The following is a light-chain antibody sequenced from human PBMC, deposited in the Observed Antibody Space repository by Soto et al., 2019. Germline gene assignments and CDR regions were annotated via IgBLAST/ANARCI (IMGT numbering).Light chain of an antibody. Sequence: SYELTQPPSVSVSPGQTARVTCSGDALPEQYAYWYQQKPGQAPVLVIYKDNERPSGIPERFSGSSSGTTVTLTIRGVQAEDEADYYCQSSDSSGTLVFGGGTKLTVL. V-gene: IGLV3-25*03. CDR2: KDN. CDR3: QSSDSSGTLV. J-gene: IGLJ2*01. CDR1: ALPEQY.